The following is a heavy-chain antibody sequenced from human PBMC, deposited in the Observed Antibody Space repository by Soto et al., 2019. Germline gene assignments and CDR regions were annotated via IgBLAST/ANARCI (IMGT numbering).Heavy chain of an antibody. CDR3: ARNKAVGKVGGMDV. Sequence: SVKVSCKASGYTFTSYAMHWVRQAPVQRLEGMGWINAGNGNTKYSQKFQGRVTITRDTSASTAYMELSSLRSEDTAVYYCARNKAVGKVGGMDVWGQGTTVTVSS. V-gene: IGHV1-3*01. CDR1: GYTFTSYA. J-gene: IGHJ6*02. D-gene: IGHD6-19*01. CDR2: INAGNGNT.